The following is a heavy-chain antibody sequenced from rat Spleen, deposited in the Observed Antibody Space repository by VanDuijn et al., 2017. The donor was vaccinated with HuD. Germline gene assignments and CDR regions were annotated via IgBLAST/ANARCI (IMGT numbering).Heavy chain of an antibody. CDR1: GFSLTSYH. V-gene: IGHV2-43*01. Sequence: QVQLKESGPGLVQPSQTLSLACTVSGFSLTSYHVHWVRQPSGKGLEWMGVIWTGGNTESNSTLKSRLSISRDTSKSQVFLKINSMQTEDTATCYCARELPGYNPFDFWGQGVMVTVSS. D-gene: IGHD1-4*01. J-gene: IGHJ2*01. CDR2: IWTGGNT. CDR3: ARELPGYNPFDF.